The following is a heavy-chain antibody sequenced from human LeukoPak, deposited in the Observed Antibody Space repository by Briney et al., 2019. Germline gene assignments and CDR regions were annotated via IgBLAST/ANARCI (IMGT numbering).Heavy chain of an antibody. CDR3: SRDANYYDSIRHYFDAFDI. V-gene: IGHV3-7*01. Sequence: GGSLRLSCEASGFMFSKYWMTWVRQAPVKGLEWVANIRGDGSVRYLLDSVKGRFSISRDNAKNSLSLEMNNVRAEDTAVYYCSRDANYYDSIRHYFDAFDIWGRGTMVTVSS. CDR2: IRGDGSVR. D-gene: IGHD3-22*01. CDR1: GFMFSKYW. J-gene: IGHJ3*02.